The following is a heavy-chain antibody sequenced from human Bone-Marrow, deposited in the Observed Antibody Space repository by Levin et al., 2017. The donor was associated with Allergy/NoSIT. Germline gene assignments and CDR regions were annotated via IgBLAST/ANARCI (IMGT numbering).Heavy chain of an antibody. Sequence: PSETLSLTCTVSGASISSSTYFGGWIRQPPGKGLEWIGSLYYSGSTYYNPSLRSRVTISGDTSKNQFSLQLTSVTAADTAVYYCARLGQQLIRGNAFDIWGHGTMVTVSS. CDR1: GASISSSTYF. CDR2: LYYSGST. V-gene: IGHV4-39*01. CDR3: ARLGQQLIRGNAFDI. D-gene: IGHD6-13*01. J-gene: IGHJ3*02.